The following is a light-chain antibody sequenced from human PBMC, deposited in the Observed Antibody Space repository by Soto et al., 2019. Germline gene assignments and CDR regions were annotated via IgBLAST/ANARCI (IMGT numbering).Light chain of an antibody. CDR1: QSVRSD. CDR3: QQGNNWIT. J-gene: IGKJ5*01. CDR2: DAS. Sequence: ILFTQCAGTLSLSPGERAALSCMASQSVRSDLAWYQQKPGQAPRFLVYDASNRATGIPARFSGSGSGTDFTLTISRLEHEDFAIYYCQQGNNWITFGQGTRLEIK. V-gene: IGKV3-11*01.